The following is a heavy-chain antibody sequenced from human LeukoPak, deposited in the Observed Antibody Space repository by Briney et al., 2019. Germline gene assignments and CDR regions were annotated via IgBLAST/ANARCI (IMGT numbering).Heavy chain of an antibody. CDR3: AKGGPSSGWYTFDF. J-gene: IGHJ4*02. Sequence: PGRSLRLSCAASGFTFSNYAMSWVRQAPGEGLEWVSALSGSGFSTYYADSVKGRFTISRDNSKNTLYLQMNSLRAEDTAVYYCAKGGPSSGWYTFDFWGQGTLVTVSS. CDR1: GFTFSNYA. CDR2: LSGSGFST. D-gene: IGHD6-19*01. V-gene: IGHV3-23*01.